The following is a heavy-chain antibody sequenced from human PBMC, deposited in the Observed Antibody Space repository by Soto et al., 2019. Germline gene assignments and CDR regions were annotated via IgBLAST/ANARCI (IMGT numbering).Heavy chain of an antibody. CDR2: IYYSGST. CDR1: GGSISSGGYY. J-gene: IGHJ4*02. CDR3: ARASNGQYYYDSSGYHDY. V-gene: IGHV4-31*03. D-gene: IGHD3-22*01. Sequence: QVQLQESGPGLVKPSQTLSLTCTVSGGSISSGGYYWSWIRQHPGKGLEWIGYIYYSGSTYNNPSLKSRVTISVDTSKNQFSLKLSSVTAADTAVYYCARASNGQYYYDSSGYHDYWGQGTLVTVSS.